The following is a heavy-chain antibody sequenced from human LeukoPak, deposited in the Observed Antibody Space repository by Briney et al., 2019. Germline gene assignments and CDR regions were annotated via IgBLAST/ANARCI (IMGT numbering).Heavy chain of an antibody. CDR3: ARGVAPGDGVDY. CDR2: LYHSGST. V-gene: IGHV4-30-2*01. J-gene: IGHJ4*02. D-gene: IGHD5-24*01. Sequence: NPSETLSLTCTVSGGSISSGSGGYSWSWIRQPPGKGLEWIGYLYHSGSTSYNPSLKSRVTISVDRSRNQLSLKLSSVTAADTAVYYCARGVAPGDGVDYWGQGTLVTVSS. CDR1: GGSISSGSGGYS.